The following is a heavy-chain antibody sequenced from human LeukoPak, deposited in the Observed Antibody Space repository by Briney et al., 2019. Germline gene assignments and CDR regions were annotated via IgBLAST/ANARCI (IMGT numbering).Heavy chain of an antibody. J-gene: IGHJ4*02. V-gene: IGHV4-38-2*02. CDR3: ARRPCSGGSCYVDY. CDR2: FYHSGIT. CDR1: GYSISSGYF. Sequence: SETLSLTCTVSGYSISSGYFWGWIRQPPGKGLEWIGSFYHSGITYYNPSLKSRVTISVEMSKNQFSLKLSSVTAADAAVYYCARRPCSGGSCYVDYWGQGTLVTVSS. D-gene: IGHD2-15*01.